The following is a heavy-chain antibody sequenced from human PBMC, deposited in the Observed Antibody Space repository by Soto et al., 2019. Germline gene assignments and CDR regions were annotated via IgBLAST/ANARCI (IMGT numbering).Heavy chain of an antibody. CDR2: ISSSSSTI. V-gene: IGHV3-48*01. Sequence: GGSLILSCAASGFTFSTYSMNWVRQAPGKGLEWVSYISSSSSTIFYTDSVKGRFTVSRDNAKNSLYLQMNSLRAEDTAVYYRARPTYYYDSSGPPAYWGQGTLVTVSS. D-gene: IGHD3-22*01. CDR1: GFTFSTYS. CDR3: ARPTYYYDSSGPPAY. J-gene: IGHJ4*02.